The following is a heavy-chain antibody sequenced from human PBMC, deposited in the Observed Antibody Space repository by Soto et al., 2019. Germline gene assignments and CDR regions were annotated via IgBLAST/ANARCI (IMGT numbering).Heavy chain of an antibody. D-gene: IGHD6-19*01. V-gene: IGHV1-69*01. CDR1: GGTFSSYA. CDR2: IIPIFGTA. J-gene: IGHJ6*04. CDR3: AGCLGVGKKQSLDAYVYYGMDV. Sequence: QVQLVQSGAEVKKPGSSVKVSCKASGGTFSSYAISWVRQAPGQGLEWMGGIIPIFGTANYAQKFQGRVTITADESSSTDYMALGILRSEDTAVYYCAGCLGVGKKQSLDAYVYYGMDVDGKGNTGIVSA.